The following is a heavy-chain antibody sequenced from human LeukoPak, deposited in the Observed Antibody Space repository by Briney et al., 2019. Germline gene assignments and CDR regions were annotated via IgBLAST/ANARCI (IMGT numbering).Heavy chain of an antibody. CDR1: GGSISSSNYY. Sequence: SETLSLTCTVSGGSISSSNYYWGWIRQPPGKGLEWIGSIYYSGSTYYNPSLKSRVTISVDTSKNQFSLKLSSVTAADTAVYYCARVVRYYYGSGSFDYWGQGTLVTVSS. CDR3: ARVVRYYYGSGSFDY. CDR2: IYYSGST. D-gene: IGHD3-10*01. J-gene: IGHJ4*02. V-gene: IGHV4-39*07.